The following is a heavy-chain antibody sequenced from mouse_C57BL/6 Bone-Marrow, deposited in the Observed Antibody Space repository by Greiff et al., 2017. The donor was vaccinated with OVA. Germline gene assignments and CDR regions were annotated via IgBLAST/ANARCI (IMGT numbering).Heavy chain of an antibody. CDR1: GYTFTDYE. CDR3: TRGGDGSSYPFWYFDV. V-gene: IGHV1-15*01. J-gene: IGHJ1*03. CDR2: IDPETGGT. D-gene: IGHD1-1*01. Sequence: VKLVESGAELVRPGASVTLSCKASGYTFTDYEMHWVKQTPVHGLEWIGAIDPETGGTAYNQKFKGKAILTADKSSSTAYMELRSLTSEDSAVYYCTRGGDGSSYPFWYFDVWGTGTTVTVSS.